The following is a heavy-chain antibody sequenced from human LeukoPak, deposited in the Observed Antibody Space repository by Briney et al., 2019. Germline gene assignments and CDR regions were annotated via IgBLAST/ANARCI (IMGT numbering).Heavy chain of an antibody. CDR3: ARGMSSSWYRWFDP. D-gene: IGHD6-13*01. Sequence: PSETLSLTCTVSGGSISSSSYHWSWIRQPPGKGLECIGYIYYSGSTNYNPSLKSRVTISVDTSKNQFSLKLSSVTAADTAVYYCARGMSSSWYRWFDPWGQGTLVTVSS. V-gene: IGHV4-61*01. CDR2: IYYSGST. CDR1: GGSISSSSYH. J-gene: IGHJ5*02.